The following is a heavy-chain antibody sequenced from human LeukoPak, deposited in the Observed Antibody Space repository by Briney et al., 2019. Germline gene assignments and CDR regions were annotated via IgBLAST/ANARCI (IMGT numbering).Heavy chain of an antibody. Sequence: SETLSLTCTVSSYSISSGYYWGWIRQPPGKGLEWIGSIYHSGSTYYNPSLKSRVTISVDTSKNQFSLNLNSVTAADTAVYYCARVPHGETIFGVVLYWFDPWGQGILVTVFS. D-gene: IGHD3-3*01. J-gene: IGHJ5*02. V-gene: IGHV4-38-2*02. CDR1: SYSISSGYY. CDR2: IYHSGST. CDR3: ARVPHGETIFGVVLYWFDP.